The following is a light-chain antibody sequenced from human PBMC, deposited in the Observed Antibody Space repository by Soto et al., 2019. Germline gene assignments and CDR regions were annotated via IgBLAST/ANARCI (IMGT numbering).Light chain of an antibody. Sequence: QSALTQPASVSGFPGQSITISCTGTSSDVGGYNYVCWYQHHPGKAPKLMIYDVSRRPSGVSNRFSGSKSGNTASLTISGLQSEDEADYYCTSYRISSTPVLFGGGTKVTVL. CDR2: DVS. CDR3: TSYRISSTPVL. V-gene: IGLV2-14*03. J-gene: IGLJ2*01. CDR1: SSDVGGYNY.